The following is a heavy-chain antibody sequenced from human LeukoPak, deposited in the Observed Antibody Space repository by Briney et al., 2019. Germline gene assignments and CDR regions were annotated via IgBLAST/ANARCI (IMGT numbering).Heavy chain of an antibody. Sequence: ASVKVSCKASGYTFTGYYIHWVRQAPGQGLEWMGWINPNSGGTNYAQNFQGSITMTRDTSISTAYMELSRLRSDDTAVYYCATTRRYYYDSSGPDAFDLWGQGTMVTVSS. J-gene: IGHJ3*01. CDR1: GYTFTGYY. D-gene: IGHD3-22*01. CDR3: ATTRRYYYDSSGPDAFDL. V-gene: IGHV1-2*02. CDR2: INPNSGGT.